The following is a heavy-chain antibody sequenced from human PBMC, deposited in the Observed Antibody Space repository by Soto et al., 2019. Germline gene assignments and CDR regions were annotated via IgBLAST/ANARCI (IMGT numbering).Heavy chain of an antibody. CDR1: GYTFTTYD. CDR2: ISAYNGDT. Sequence: QVQLVQSGAEMKAPGASVKVSCKTSGYTFTTYDISWVRQAPGQGLEWMAWISAYNGDTNYAQDIQGRVTMTTDTSTSTAYMELMRVSSDDTAVYYCARTFQRLLAQTVAGMTYGGQGTLVTVSS. CDR3: ARTFQRLLAQTVAGMTY. V-gene: IGHV1-18*01. J-gene: IGHJ4*02. D-gene: IGHD6-19*01.